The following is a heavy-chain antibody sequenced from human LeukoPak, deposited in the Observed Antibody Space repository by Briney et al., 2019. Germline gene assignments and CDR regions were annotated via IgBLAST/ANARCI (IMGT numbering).Heavy chain of an antibody. Sequence: PGGSLRLSCETSGLSFSNYEMMWVRQAPGKGLEWVSYISSRGSPIVYSDSVKGRFTISIDNAKKSLYLQMYSLRAEDTAVYYCAGGPEWGGSPAYWGQGTLVTVSS. J-gene: IGHJ4*02. CDR2: ISSRGSPI. CDR3: AGGPEWGGSPAY. CDR1: GLSFSNYE. V-gene: IGHV3-48*03. D-gene: IGHD1-26*01.